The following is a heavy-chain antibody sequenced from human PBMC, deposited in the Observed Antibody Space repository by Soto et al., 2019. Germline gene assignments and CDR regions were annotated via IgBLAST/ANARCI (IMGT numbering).Heavy chain of an antibody. Sequence: VASVKVSCKASGYTFTSYYMHWVRQAPGQGLEWMGIINPSGGSTSYAQKFQGRVTMTRDTSTSTVYMELSSLRSEDTAVYYCAREGAYCGGDCYRLYNWFDPWGQGTLVTVSS. V-gene: IGHV1-46*01. CDR2: INPSGGST. CDR1: GYTFTSYY. CDR3: AREGAYCGGDCYRLYNWFDP. D-gene: IGHD2-21*02. J-gene: IGHJ5*02.